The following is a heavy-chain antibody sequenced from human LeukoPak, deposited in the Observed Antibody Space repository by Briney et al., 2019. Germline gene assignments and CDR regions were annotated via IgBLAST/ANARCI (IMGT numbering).Heavy chain of an antibody. Sequence: ASVKVSCKASGYTFTGYYMHWVRQAPGQGLEWMGWINPNSGGTNYAQKSQGRVTMTRDTSISTAYMELSRLRSDDTAVYYCARPLYDSSGYSAFDIWAKGQWSPSLQ. CDR1: GYTFTGYY. J-gene: IGHJ3*02. CDR3: ARPLYDSSGYSAFDI. D-gene: IGHD3-22*01. V-gene: IGHV1-2*02. CDR2: INPNSGGT.